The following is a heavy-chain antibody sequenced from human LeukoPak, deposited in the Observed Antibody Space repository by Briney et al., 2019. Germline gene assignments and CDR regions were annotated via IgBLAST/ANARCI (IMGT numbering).Heavy chain of an antibody. CDR3: AREGDGTYYYDSSGFSDGMDV. Sequence: GSLRLSCAASGFTFSSYAMSWVRQAPGKGLEWIGYIYPSGSSYYNPSLKSRVTISLDTSKNQFSLYVRSVTAADTAVYYCAREGDGTYYYDSSGFSDGMDVWGQGTTVTVSS. CDR2: IYPSGSS. D-gene: IGHD3-22*01. CDR1: GFTFSSYAM. V-gene: IGHV4-4*02. J-gene: IGHJ6*02.